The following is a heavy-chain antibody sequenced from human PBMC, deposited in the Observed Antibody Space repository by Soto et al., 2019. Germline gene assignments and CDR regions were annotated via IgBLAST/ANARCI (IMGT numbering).Heavy chain of an antibody. D-gene: IGHD3-3*01. V-gene: IGHV3-23*01. CDR2: INGGSTT. Sequence: EVQLLESGGGLVQPGGSLRLSCAASGFTFSSYAMSWVRQAPVKGLEWVTAINGGSTTYYADSVKGRFTISRDNSKNTLYLQMNSLRAEDTAVYYCAKDKDWSGVYGMDVWGQGTTVTVSS. J-gene: IGHJ6*02. CDR1: GFTFSSYA. CDR3: AKDKDWSGVYGMDV.